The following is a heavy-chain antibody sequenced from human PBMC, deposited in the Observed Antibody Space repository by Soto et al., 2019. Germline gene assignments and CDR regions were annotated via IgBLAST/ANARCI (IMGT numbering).Heavy chain of an antibody. Sequence: QVPLVESGGGVVQPGRSLRLSCAASGFTFSSYGMHWVRQAPGKGLEWVAVISHDGTNKYYADSVKGRFTISRDNSKNTLYLQINSLRAEDTAVYYCAKEREMATIPFDYWGQGTLVTVAS. D-gene: IGHD5-12*01. V-gene: IGHV3-30*18. J-gene: IGHJ4*02. CDR1: GFTFSSYG. CDR2: ISHDGTNK. CDR3: AKEREMATIPFDY.